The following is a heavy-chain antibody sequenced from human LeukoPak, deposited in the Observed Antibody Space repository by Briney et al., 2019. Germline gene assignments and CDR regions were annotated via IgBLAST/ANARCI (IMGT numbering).Heavy chain of an antibody. CDR1: GYTFTTNA. V-gene: IGHV7-4-1*02. CDR2: IHTKTGNP. Sequence: ASVKVSCKASGYTFTTNAMNWVRQAPGQGLEWMGWIHTKTGNPTYAQGFTGRFVFSLNTSVSTAYLQINSLKAEDTAVYYCVRVSCTSVSCYVDYWGQGTLATVFS. D-gene: IGHD2-15*01. J-gene: IGHJ4*02. CDR3: VRVSCTSVSCYVDY.